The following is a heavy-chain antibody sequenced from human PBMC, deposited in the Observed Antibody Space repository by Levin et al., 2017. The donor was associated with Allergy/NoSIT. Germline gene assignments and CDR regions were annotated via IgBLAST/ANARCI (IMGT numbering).Heavy chain of an antibody. V-gene: IGHV1-69*13. D-gene: IGHD5-18*01. J-gene: IGHJ4*02. Sequence: ASVKVSCKASGGTFSSYAISWVRQAPGQGLEWMGGIIPIFGTANYAQKFQGRVTITADESTSTAYMELSSLRSEDTAVYYCARSGYTAMAMGYWGQGTLVTVSS. CDR3: ARSGYTAMAMGY. CDR2: IIPIFGTA. CDR1: GGTFSSYA.